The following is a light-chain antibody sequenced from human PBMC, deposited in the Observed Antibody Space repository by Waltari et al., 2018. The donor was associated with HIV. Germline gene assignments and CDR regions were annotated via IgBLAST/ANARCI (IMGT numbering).Light chain of an antibody. CDR3: QQYYSYPFT. V-gene: IGKV1-8*01. CDR1: QGISSS. Sequence: AIRMTQSPSSFSASTGYRVTITCRASQGISSSLAWYQQKPGKAPKLLIYATSTLQSGVPSRFSGSGSGTDFTLTISYLQSEDLATYFCQQYYSYPFTFGPGTKVDIK. J-gene: IGKJ3*01. CDR2: ATS.